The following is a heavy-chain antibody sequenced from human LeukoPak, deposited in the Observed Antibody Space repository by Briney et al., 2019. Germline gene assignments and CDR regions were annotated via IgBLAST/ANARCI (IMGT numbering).Heavy chain of an antibody. V-gene: IGHV4-34*01. CDR1: GGSFSGYY. D-gene: IGHD4-17*01. CDR2: INHSGST. J-gene: IGHJ3*02. Sequence: SETLSLTCAAYGGSFSGYYWSWIRQPPGKGLEWIGEINHSGSTNYNPSLKSRVTISVDTSKNQFSLKLSSVTAADTAVYYCARALGDSTTVTTHAFDIWGQGTMVTVSS. CDR3: ARALGDSTTVTTHAFDI.